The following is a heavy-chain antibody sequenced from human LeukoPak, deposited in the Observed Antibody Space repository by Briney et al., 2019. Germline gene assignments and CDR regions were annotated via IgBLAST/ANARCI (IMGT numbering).Heavy chain of an antibody. CDR3: AREGYSSSSVPFYYYYYYMDV. J-gene: IGHJ6*03. CDR2: IYYSGST. CDR1: GGSISSYY. D-gene: IGHD6-6*01. Sequence: SETLSLTCTVSGGSISSYYWSWIRQPPGKGLEWIGYIYYSGSTNYNPSLKSRVTISVDTSKNQFSLKLSSVTAADTAVYYCAREGYSSSSVPFYYYYYYMDVWGKGTTVTVSS. V-gene: IGHV4-59*01.